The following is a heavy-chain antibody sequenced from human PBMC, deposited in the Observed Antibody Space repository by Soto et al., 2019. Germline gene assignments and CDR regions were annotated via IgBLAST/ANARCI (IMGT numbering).Heavy chain of an antibody. D-gene: IGHD2-15*01. Sequence: PSETLSLSCAVSGGSISSGGYSWSWIRQPPGKGLEWIGYIYHSGSTYYNPPLKSRATIILDSSKNQFSLKLSSVTTAATAVYYCARGEVVALGDWGQGSRVTV. V-gene: IGHV4-30-2*01. CDR1: GGSISSGGYS. J-gene: IGHJ4*02. CDR2: IYHSGST. CDR3: ARGEVVALGD.